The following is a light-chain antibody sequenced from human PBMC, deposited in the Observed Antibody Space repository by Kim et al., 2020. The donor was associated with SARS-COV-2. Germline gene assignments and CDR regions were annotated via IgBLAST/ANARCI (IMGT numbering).Light chain of an antibody. CDR3: AAWDDSLSVWV. V-gene: IGLV1-47*01. J-gene: IGLJ3*02. Sequence: GQRGTISCSGSSSNIGSNYVYWYQQLPGTAPKLLIYRNNQRPSGVPDRFSGSKSGTSASLAISGLRSEDEADYYCAAWDDSLSVWVFGGGTQLTVL. CDR1: SSNIGSNY. CDR2: RNN.